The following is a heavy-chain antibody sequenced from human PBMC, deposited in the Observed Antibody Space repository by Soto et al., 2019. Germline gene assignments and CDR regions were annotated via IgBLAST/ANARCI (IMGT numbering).Heavy chain of an antibody. CDR2: LFGNGGGI. J-gene: IGHJ4*02. Sequence: GGSLRLSCAASGFTFSTYAMSWVRQAPGKGLEWVSGLFGNGGGISYGDSVKGRFTISRNNSNNMLYLQMHSLRVEDTAVYYCAKDRKHDGLWPFDHWGQGTLVTVSS. V-gene: IGHV3-23*01. CDR3: AKDRKHDGLWPFDH. D-gene: IGHD2-8*01. CDR1: GFTFSTYA.